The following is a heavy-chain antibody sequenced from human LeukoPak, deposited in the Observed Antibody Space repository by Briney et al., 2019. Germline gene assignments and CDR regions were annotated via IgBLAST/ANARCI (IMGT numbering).Heavy chain of an antibody. CDR2: ISGSGGST. Sequence: GGSLRLSCAASGFXFSSYAISWVRQAPGKGLEWVSAISGSGGSTYYADSVKGRFTISRDNSKNTLYLQMNSLRAEDTAVYYCAKSLAGPPGFDYWGQGTLVTVSS. D-gene: IGHD6-19*01. CDR1: GFXFSSYA. J-gene: IGHJ4*02. CDR3: AKSLAGPPGFDY. V-gene: IGHV3-23*01.